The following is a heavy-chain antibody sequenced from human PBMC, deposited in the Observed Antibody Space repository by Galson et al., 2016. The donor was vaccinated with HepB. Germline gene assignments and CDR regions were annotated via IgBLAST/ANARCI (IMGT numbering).Heavy chain of an antibody. Sequence: SCKASGYTLSSLYLHWVRQAPGQGLEWMGRIDPSGGYTVYAQKFQGRVTMTRDTSTSTVYMELSRLRNDDTAVYHCARAVDYGDSDALDIWGQGTKVTVSS. CDR1: GYTLSSLY. D-gene: IGHD4-17*01. J-gene: IGHJ3*02. V-gene: IGHV1-46*01. CDR3: ARAVDYGDSDALDI. CDR2: IDPSGGYT.